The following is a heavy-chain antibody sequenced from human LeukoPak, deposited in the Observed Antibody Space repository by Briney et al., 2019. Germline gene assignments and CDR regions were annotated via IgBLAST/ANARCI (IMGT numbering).Heavy chain of an antibody. CDR3: AREAYLAARPQPWFDP. D-gene: IGHD6-6*01. CDR1: GYTFTDYY. CDR2: INPNSGST. Sequence: ASVKVSCKASGYTFTDYYIHWVRQAPGQGLEWMGWINPNSGSTNSAQKFQGRVTMTRDTSITTAYMELSRLRSDDTAMYFCAREAYLAARPQPWFDPWGQGTLVTVSS. V-gene: IGHV1-2*02. J-gene: IGHJ5*02.